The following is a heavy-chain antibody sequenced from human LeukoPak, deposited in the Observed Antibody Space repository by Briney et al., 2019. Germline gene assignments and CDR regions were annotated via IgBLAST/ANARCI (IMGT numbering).Heavy chain of an antibody. V-gene: IGHV3-15*01. CDR3: TTEEWLVPGNFDY. D-gene: IGHD6-19*01. CDR1: GFTFSNAW. J-gene: IGHJ4*02. CDR2: IKSKTDGGTT. Sequence: PGGSLRLSCAASGFTFSNAWMSWVRQAPGKGLEWVGRIKSKTDGGTTDYAAPVKGRFTISRDDSKNTLYLQMNSLKTEDTAVYYCTTEEWLVPGNFDYWGQGTLVTVSS.